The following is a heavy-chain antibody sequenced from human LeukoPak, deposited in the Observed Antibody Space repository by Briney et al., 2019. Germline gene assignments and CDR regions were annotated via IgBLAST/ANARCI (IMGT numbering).Heavy chain of an antibody. CDR2: VNRDGSST. CDR1: GFTFSDYW. CDR3: ARDRSISAAGDTY. J-gene: IGHJ4*02. Sequence: GGSLRLSCAASGFTFSDYWMHWVRQAPGKGLVWVSRVNRDGSSTSFADSVKGRFTISRDNAKNTLSLQMNSLRAEDTAVYYCARDRSISAAGDTYWGQGTLVTVPS. V-gene: IGHV3-74*01. D-gene: IGHD6-13*01.